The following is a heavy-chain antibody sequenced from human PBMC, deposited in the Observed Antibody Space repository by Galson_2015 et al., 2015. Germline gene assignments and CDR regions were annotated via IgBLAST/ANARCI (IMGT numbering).Heavy chain of an antibody. CDR1: GFTFDDYA. CDR2: ISWNSGSI. J-gene: IGHJ3*02. CDR3: AKGRNPDAFDI. Sequence: SLRLSCAASGFTFDDYAMHWVRQAPGKGLEWVSGISWNSGSIGYADSVKGRFTISRDNAKNSLYLQMNSLRAEDTALYYCAKGRNPDAFDIWGQGTMVTVSS. V-gene: IGHV3-9*01.